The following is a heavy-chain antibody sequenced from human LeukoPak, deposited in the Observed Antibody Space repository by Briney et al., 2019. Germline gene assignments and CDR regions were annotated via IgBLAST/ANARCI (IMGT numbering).Heavy chain of an antibody. CDR1: GFTFSDYF. Sequence: GGSLRLSCAASGFTFSDYFIDWVRQAPGKGLEWVGRIRDKVHSYTTEYAASVKGRFTISRDDSKDSLFLQMDSLQIEDTAVYYCTRRSSTWCSDYWGQGTLVTVSS. CDR2: IRDKVHSYTT. CDR3: TRRSSTWCSDY. V-gene: IGHV3-72*01. J-gene: IGHJ4*02. D-gene: IGHD6-13*01.